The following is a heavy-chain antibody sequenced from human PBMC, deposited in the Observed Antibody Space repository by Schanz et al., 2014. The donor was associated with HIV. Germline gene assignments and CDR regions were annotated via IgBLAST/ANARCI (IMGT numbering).Heavy chain of an antibody. CDR2: ISGSGGRT. J-gene: IGHJ4*02. D-gene: IGHD3-22*01. Sequence: VQLVESGGGLVQPGGSLRLSCAASGFSFSNYAMSWVRQAPGKGLEWVSGISGSGGRTYYADFVKGRFAITRDKSKNTLYLQMNSLRIDDTAVYYCAKPEYDSRGNSQSHFDYWGQGTLVTVSS. V-gene: IGHV3-23*04. CDR1: GFSFSNYA. CDR3: AKPEYDSRGNSQSHFDY.